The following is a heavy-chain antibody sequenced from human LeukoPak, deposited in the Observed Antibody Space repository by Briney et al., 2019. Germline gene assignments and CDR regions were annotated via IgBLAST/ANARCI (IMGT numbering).Heavy chain of an antibody. D-gene: IGHD4-11*01. V-gene: IGHV5-51*01. J-gene: IGHJ4*02. CDR3: ARHDYGNYGADY. Sequence: GESLKISCKASGYNFINYWIVWVRQMPGKGLEWMGIIYPGDSDTRYSPSFQGQVTISADKSISTAYLQWSSLKASGTAMYYCARHDYGNYGADYWGQGTLVTVSS. CDR2: IYPGDSDT. CDR1: GYNFINYW.